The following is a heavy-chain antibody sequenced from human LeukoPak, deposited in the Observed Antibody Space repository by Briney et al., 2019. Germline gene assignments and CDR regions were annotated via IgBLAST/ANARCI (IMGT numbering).Heavy chain of an antibody. Sequence: PGGSLRLSCVASGFTFSHYSLHWVRQAPRKGLERVTLILYDGSRKYYTDSVRGRFTISRDDSKNTLYLQMNSLRPEDTALYYCARDGLTGRTDGTLDHWGQGTLVTVSS. D-gene: IGHD1-26*01. J-gene: IGHJ4*02. V-gene: IGHV3-30-3*01. CDR2: ILYDGSRK. CDR1: GFTFSHYS. CDR3: ARDGLTGRTDGTLDH.